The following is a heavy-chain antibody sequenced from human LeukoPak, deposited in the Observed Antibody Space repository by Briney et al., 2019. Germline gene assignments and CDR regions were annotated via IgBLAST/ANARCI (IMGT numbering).Heavy chain of an antibody. V-gene: IGHV3-74*01. Sequence: GGSLRLSCAASGVTFSSYWIHSVRQVPGKGLVWVSRIHGDGRTTTYADSVKGRFTISRDNAKNTLYLQMNSLRAEDTAVYYWARDNGENYHTAFGYGGQGTLVTVSS. J-gene: IGHJ4*02. D-gene: IGHD2-8*01. CDR3: ARDNGENYHTAFGY. CDR1: GVTFSSYW. CDR2: IHGDGRTT.